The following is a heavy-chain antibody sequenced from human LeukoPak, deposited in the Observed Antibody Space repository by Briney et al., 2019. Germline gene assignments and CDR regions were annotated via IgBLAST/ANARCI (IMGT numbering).Heavy chain of an antibody. Sequence: SETLSPTCTVSGGSISPYYWSWIRQPPGKGLEWIGYIYYSGSTNYSPSLKSRVTISVDTSKNQFSLKLSSVTAADTAVYYCARVEFSVTTRKAYFDYWGQGTLVTVSS. CDR2: IYYSGST. V-gene: IGHV4-59*01. D-gene: IGHD4-17*01. J-gene: IGHJ4*02. CDR1: GGSISPYY. CDR3: ARVEFSVTTRKAYFDY.